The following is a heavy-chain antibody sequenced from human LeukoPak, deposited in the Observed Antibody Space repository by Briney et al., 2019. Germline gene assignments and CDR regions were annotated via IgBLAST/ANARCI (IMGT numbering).Heavy chain of an antibody. J-gene: IGHJ2*01. V-gene: IGHV1-18*04. CDR3: ARDQRTYFDL. CDR2: ISAYNGNT. D-gene: IGHD1-7*01. Sequence: ASVKVSCKASGYTFTGYYMHWVRQAPGQGLEWMGWISAYNGNTNYAQKLQGRVTMTTDTSTSTAYMELRSLRSDDTAVYYCARDQRTYFDLWGRGTLVTVSS. CDR1: GYTFTGYY.